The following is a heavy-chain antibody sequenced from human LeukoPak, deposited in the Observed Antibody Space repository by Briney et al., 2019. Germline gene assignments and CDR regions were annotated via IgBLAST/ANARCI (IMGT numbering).Heavy chain of an antibody. J-gene: IGHJ4*02. CDR2: IWFDGSNK. V-gene: IGHV3-33*01. CDR1: GFIFSNDA. CDR3: VRDPSGSGFAFDS. Sequence: GRSLRLCCAASGFIFSNDAMHWVRQAPGKGLEWVAFIWFDGSNKHYADSVKGRFTISRDNSEDTLYLQMNSLRAEDTAVYYCVRDPSGSGFAFDSWGQGALVTVSS. D-gene: IGHD1-1*01.